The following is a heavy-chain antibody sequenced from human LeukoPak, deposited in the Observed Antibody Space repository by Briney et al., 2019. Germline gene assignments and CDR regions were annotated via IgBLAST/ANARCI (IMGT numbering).Heavy chain of an antibody. CDR2: ISSSSSYK. V-gene: IGHV3-21*06. D-gene: IGHD3-22*01. J-gene: IGHJ3*02. Sequence: TGGSLRLSCAASGFTFSSYSMNWVRQAPGKGLEWVSSISSSSSYKYYADSVKGRLTISRDNAKNSLYLQMNSLRAEDTAVYYCARDYYDSSGYLDAFDIWDQGTMVTVSS. CDR1: GFTFSSYS. CDR3: ARDYYDSSGYLDAFDI.